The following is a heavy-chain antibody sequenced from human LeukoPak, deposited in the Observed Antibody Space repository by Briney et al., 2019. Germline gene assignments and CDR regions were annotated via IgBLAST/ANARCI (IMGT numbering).Heavy chain of an antibody. CDR1: GFTFSGSA. V-gene: IGHV3-73*01. Sequence: GGSLKLSCAASGFTFSGSAMHWVRQAPGKGLEWVGRIRSKANSYATAYAASVKGRFTISRDDSKNTAYLQMNSLKTKDTAVYYCTSLSGYPDYWGQGTLVTVSS. CDR2: IRSKANSYAT. J-gene: IGHJ4*01. CDR3: TSLSGYPDY. D-gene: IGHD5-12*01.